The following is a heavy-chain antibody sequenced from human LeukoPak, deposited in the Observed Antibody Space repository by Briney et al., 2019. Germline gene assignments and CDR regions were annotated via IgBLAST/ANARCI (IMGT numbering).Heavy chain of an antibody. CDR3: ASFFRATYYYGSGDDYTPLDY. D-gene: IGHD3-10*01. CDR1: GFTFTDYY. CDR2: ISSSSSTI. V-gene: IGHV3-11*04. J-gene: IGHJ4*02. Sequence: GGSLRLSCAASGFTFTDYYMSWVRQAPGKGLEWVSYISSSSSTIYYADSVKGRFTISRDNAKNSLYLQMNSLRAEDTAVYYCASFFRATYYYGSGDDYTPLDYWGQGTLVTVSS.